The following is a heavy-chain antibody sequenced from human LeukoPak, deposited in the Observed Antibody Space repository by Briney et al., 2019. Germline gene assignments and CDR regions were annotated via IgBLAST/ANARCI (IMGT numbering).Heavy chain of an antibody. CDR2: IYPGDSGP. V-gene: IGHV5-51*01. CDR3: GMSGDRVPLQDDVFDV. J-gene: IGHJ3*01. CDR1: GYSFTSYC. D-gene: IGHD1-26*01. Sequence: GESLKISCKVSGYSFTSYCIGWVRQMPGKGLEWMGIIYPGDSGPTYRPSLQGQVTISVDKSINTAYLQWSSLQASDTAMYYCGMSGDRVPLQDDVFDVWGQGTMVTVS.